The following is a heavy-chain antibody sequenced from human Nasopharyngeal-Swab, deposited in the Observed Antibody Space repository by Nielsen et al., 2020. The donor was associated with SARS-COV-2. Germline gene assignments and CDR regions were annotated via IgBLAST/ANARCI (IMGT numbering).Heavy chain of an antibody. CDR1: GFTLSAYT. CDR3: ARDGTTAHDYYYYMDV. CDR2: ISYTSSTI. J-gene: IGHJ6*03. V-gene: IGHV3-48*04. Sequence: GESLKISCVASGFTLSAYTMNWVRQAPGKGLEWLSYISYTSSTIYYADSVKGRFTISRDNATNSLYLQMNSLRAEDTAVYYCARDGTTAHDYYYYMDVWGKGTTVTVSS. D-gene: IGHD4-17*01.